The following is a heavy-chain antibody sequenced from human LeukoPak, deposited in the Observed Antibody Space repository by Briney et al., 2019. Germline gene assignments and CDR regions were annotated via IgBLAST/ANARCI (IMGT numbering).Heavy chain of an antibody. CDR3: ARGIAAAGTGFDY. D-gene: IGHD6-13*01. Sequence: SETLSLTCAVSGYSISSGYYWGWIRQPPGKGLEWIGSFYHSGSTYYNPSLKSRVTISVDTSKNQFSLKLSSVTAADTAVYYCARGIAAAGTGFDYWGQGTLVTVSS. CDR2: FYHSGST. V-gene: IGHV4-38-2*01. J-gene: IGHJ4*02. CDR1: GYSISSGYY.